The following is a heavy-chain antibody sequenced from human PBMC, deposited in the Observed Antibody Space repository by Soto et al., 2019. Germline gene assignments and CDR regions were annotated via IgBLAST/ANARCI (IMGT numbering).Heavy chain of an antibody. Sequence: QVQLVQSGAEVKKPGSSVKVSCKTSGGTFRTSAISWVRQAPGQGLEWMGGIMPVFPTPAYAQKFQGRVTITEDESTSTAYMELSSLRSEDTAVYYCARDKDRQQLGGNYYYIMDVWGQGTTVTVSS. CDR3: ARDKDRQQLGGNYYYIMDV. D-gene: IGHD3-3*02. V-gene: IGHV1-69*12. CDR1: GGTFRTSA. J-gene: IGHJ6*01. CDR2: IMPVFPTP.